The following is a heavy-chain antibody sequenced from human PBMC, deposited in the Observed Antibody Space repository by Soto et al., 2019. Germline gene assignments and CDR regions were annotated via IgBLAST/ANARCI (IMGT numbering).Heavy chain of an antibody. CDR3: AFYKVWGAGDGY. CDR1: GVSVSSNAHH. CDR2: QSGNT. V-gene: IGHV4-61*08. Sequence: QVQLQESGPGLVNPSETLSLTCAVSGVSVSSNAHHWTWIRQPPGKGLEWIGQSGNTNDNPSLKSRITISVDTSKNQFSLSLSSVTAADTAVYYCAFYKVWGAGDGYWGQGILITVSS. D-gene: IGHD7-27*01. J-gene: IGHJ4*02.